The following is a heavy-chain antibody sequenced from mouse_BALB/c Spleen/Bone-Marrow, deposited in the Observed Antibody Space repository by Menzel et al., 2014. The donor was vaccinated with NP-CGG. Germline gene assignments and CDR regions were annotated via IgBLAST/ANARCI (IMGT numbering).Heavy chain of an antibody. CDR1: GFTFSDYY. CDR2: ISDGGSYT. Sequence: EVQLQQSGGGLVKPGGSLKLSCAASGFTFSDYYMYWVRQTPEKRLEWVATISDGGSYTYYPDSVKGRFTISRDNAKNNLYLQMSSLKSEDTAMYYCARDGNYYDLDYWGQGTSVTVSS. J-gene: IGHJ4*01. CDR3: ARDGNYYDLDY. D-gene: IGHD2-1*01. V-gene: IGHV5-4*02.